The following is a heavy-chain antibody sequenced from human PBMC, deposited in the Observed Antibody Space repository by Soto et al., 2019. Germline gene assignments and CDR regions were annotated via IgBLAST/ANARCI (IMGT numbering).Heavy chain of an antibody. Sequence: GESLKISCKGSGYSFAGYWIGWVRQMPGKGLDWMGVIYPGDSDTRYSPSFHGQVTISADKSIGTAYLQWSSLKASDTAMYFCARLPGVRGVFDGFNVWGQGTMVTVSS. J-gene: IGHJ3*01. CDR2: IYPGDSDT. D-gene: IGHD3-10*01. CDR3: ARLPGVRGVFDGFNV. V-gene: IGHV5-51*01. CDR1: GYSFAGYW.